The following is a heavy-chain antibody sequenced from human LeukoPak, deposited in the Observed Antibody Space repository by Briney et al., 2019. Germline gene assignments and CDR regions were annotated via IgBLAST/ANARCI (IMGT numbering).Heavy chain of an antibody. D-gene: IGHD3-22*01. V-gene: IGHV4-59*08. CDR2: IYYSGST. CDR1: GGSISSYY. CDR3: ARAQQYYYDGPNWFDP. Sequence: SETLSLTCTVSGGSISSYYWSWIRQPPGKGLEWIGYIYYSGSTNYSPSLKSRVTISVDTSKNQFSLKLSSVTAADTAVYYCARAQQYYYDGPNWFDPWGQGTLVTVSS. J-gene: IGHJ5*02.